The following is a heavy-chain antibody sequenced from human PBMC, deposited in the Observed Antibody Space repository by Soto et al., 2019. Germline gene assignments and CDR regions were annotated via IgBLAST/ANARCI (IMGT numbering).Heavy chain of an antibody. V-gene: IGHV3-30*18. CDR1: GFAFSTFG. CDR3: AKDRGYCGSNSCYLGHAFDI. CDR2: ISHDGRSK. Sequence: PGGSLRLSCAASGFAFSTFGIHWVRQAPGKGLEWVAVISHDGRSKFYGDSVKGRFTISRDNSKNTLSLQMNSLRPEDTAVYYCAKDRGYCGSNSCYLGHAFDIWGQGTMVTVPS. D-gene: IGHD2-2*01. J-gene: IGHJ3*02.